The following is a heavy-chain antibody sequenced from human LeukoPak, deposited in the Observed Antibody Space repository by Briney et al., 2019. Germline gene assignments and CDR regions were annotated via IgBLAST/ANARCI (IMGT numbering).Heavy chain of an antibody. D-gene: IGHD3-10*01. CDR1: GYTFTSYG. CDR3: ATDGGGSGSYYSY. J-gene: IGHJ4*02. V-gene: IGHV1-18*01. CDR2: INGYNGNT. Sequence: ASVKVSCKASGYTFTSYGISWVRQAPGQGLEWMGWINGYNGNTDYEQKFQGRVTMTTDTSTNTAYMELRSLRSEDTAVYYCATDGGGSGSYYSYWGQGTLVTVSS.